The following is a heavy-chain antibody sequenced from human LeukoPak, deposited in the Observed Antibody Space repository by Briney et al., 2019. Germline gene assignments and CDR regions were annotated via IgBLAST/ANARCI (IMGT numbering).Heavy chain of an antibody. D-gene: IGHD1-26*01. Sequence: PGGSLRLSCAASGFTFSTYAMHWVRQAPGKGLEWVAVISYDGSSKNYGDSVKGRFTTSRDNSKNTVYLQMNSLRVEDTALYYCARGIFTGGTYYGYWGQGTLVTVSS. CDR2: ISYDGSSK. CDR1: GFTFSTYA. V-gene: IGHV3-30-3*01. CDR3: ARGIFTGGTYYGY. J-gene: IGHJ4*02.